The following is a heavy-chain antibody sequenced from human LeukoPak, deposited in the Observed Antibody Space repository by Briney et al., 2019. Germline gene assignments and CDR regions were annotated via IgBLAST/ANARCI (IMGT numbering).Heavy chain of an antibody. CDR3: ARDGFGYDFWSGYYKRPGYFDY. V-gene: IGHV4-4*07. CDR2: IYTSGST. CDR1: GASISSYH. J-gene: IGHJ4*02. D-gene: IGHD3-3*01. Sequence: SETLSLTCTVSGASISSYHWSWIRQPAGKGLEWIGRIYTSGSTNYNPSLKSRVTMSADTSKNQFSLKLSSVTAADTAVYYCARDGFGYDFWSGYYKRPGYFDYWGQGTLVTVSS.